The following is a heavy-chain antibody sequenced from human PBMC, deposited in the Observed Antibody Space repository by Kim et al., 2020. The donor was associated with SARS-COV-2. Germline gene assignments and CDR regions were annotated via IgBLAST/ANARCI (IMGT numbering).Heavy chain of an antibody. V-gene: IGHV1-18*01. J-gene: IGHJ6*02. Sequence: ASVKVSCKASGYTFTSYGISWVRQAPGQGLEWMGWISAYNGNTNYAQKLQGRVTMTTDTSTSTAYMELRSLRSDDTAVYYCARDPGGSYGVWDYYYGMDVWGQGTTVTVSS. CDR2: ISAYNGNT. CDR3: ARDPGGSYGVWDYYYGMDV. CDR1: GYTFTSYG. D-gene: IGHD1-26*01.